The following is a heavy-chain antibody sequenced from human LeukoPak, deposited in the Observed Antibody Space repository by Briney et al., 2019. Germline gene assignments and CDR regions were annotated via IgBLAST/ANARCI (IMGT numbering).Heavy chain of an antibody. CDR2: IYYSGST. CDR3: ARAAYYYDSSGYYTISNFDY. CDR1: GGSISSYY. V-gene: IGHV4-59*12. J-gene: IGHJ4*02. Sequence: SETLSLTCTVSGGSISSYYWSWIRQPPGKGLEWIGYIYYSGSTNHNPSLKSRVTISVDRSKNQFSLKLSSVTAADTAVYYCARAAYYYDSSGYYTISNFDYWGQGTLVTVSS. D-gene: IGHD3-22*01.